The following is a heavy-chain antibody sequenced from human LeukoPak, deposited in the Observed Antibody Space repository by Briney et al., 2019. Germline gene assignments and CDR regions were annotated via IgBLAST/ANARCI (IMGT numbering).Heavy chain of an antibody. J-gene: IGHJ4*02. CDR2: INSDGSWT. D-gene: IGHD1-26*01. CDR3: ARDRGSIVGAPLDY. CDR1: GNYW. Sequence: GGSLRLSCAASGNYWMHWVRQAPGKGLVWVSHINSDGSWTSYADSVKGRFTISRDNAKNSLYLQMNSLRAEDTAVYYCARDRGSIVGAPLDYWGQGTLVTVSS. V-gene: IGHV3-74*01.